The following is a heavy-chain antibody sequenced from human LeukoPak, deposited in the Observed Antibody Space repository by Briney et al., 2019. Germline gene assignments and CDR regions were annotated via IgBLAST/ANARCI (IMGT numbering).Heavy chain of an antibody. V-gene: IGHV1-69*13. D-gene: IGHD4-23*01. CDR3: ARGWLAETTVVTPYNY. CDR2: ITPIFGTA. J-gene: IGHJ4*02. Sequence: SVKVSCKASRGTFSSYAISWVRQAPGQGLEWMGGITPIFGTANYAQKFQGRVTITAVESMSTAYTELSSLRSEDTAVYYCARGWLAETTVVTPYNYWGQGTLVTVSS. CDR1: RGTFSSYA.